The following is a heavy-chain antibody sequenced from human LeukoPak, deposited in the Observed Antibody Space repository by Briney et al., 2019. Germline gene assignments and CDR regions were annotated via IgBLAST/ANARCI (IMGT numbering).Heavy chain of an antibody. Sequence: SETLSLTCTVSGGSISSSSYYWGWIRQPPGKGLEWIGSIYYSGSTYYNPSLKSRVTISVDTSKNQFSLKLSSVIAADTAVYYCAKAGGDCSSTSCYPADIDYWGQGTLVTVSS. CDR1: GGSISSSSYY. D-gene: IGHD2-2*01. J-gene: IGHJ4*02. V-gene: IGHV4-39*07. CDR3: AKAGGDCSSTSCYPADIDY. CDR2: IYYSGST.